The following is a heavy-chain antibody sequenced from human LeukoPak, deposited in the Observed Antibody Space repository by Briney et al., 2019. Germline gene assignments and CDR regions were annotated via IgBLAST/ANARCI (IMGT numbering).Heavy chain of an antibody. D-gene: IGHD4-17*01. J-gene: IGHJ5*02. Sequence: PGGSLRLSCVASGFTFSSYSIEWVRQAPGKGLEWVAVISYDGSNKYYTDSVKGRFTISRDNSKNTLYLQMNSLRAEDTAVYYCARDHGWFDHWGQGTLVTVSS. CDR2: ISYDGSNK. CDR1: GFTFSSYS. CDR3: ARDHGWFDH. V-gene: IGHV3-30*04.